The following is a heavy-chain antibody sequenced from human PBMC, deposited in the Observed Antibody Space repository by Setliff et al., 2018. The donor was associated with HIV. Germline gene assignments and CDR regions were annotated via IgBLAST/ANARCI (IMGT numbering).Heavy chain of an antibody. CDR3: ARIYDYGSYYFDY. V-gene: IGHV4-59*11. J-gene: IGHJ4*02. CDR1: GGSISPHY. Sequence: PSETLSLTCTVSGGSISPHYWSWIRQPPGKGLEWIGYIYYSGIISYSPSLKSRITISVDTSKNQFALKLKSVTAADTAVYYCARIYDYGSYYFDYWGQGTLVTVSS. D-gene: IGHD4-17*01. CDR2: IYYSGII.